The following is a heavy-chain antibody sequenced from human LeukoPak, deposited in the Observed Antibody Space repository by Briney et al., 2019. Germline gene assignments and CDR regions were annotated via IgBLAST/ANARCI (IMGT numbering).Heavy chain of an antibody. CDR1: GGSISSGSYY. J-gene: IGHJ6*03. V-gene: IGHV4-61*02. CDR3: ARDFLDYDILTGYYPYYYYYYMDV. CDR2: IYTSGST. Sequence: PSETLSLTCTVSGGSISSGSYYWSWIRQPAGKGLEWIGRIYTSGSTKYNPSLKSRVTISVDTSKNQFSLKLSSVTAADTAVYYCARDFLDYDILTGYYPYYYYYYMDVWGKGTTVTISS. D-gene: IGHD3-9*01.